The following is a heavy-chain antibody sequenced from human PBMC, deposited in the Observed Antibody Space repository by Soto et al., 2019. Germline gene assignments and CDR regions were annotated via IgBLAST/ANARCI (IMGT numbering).Heavy chain of an antibody. CDR3: AKSGPTNYFDY. J-gene: IGHJ4*02. Sequence: GGSLRLSCAASGFTFSTYAMNWVRQAPGKGLEWVSGLSGGGAFTYYADSVKGRFTISRDDSKNTLYLQMNSLRVGDTAVYYCAKSGPTNYFDYWGQGALVTVSS. V-gene: IGHV3-23*01. CDR1: GFTFSTYA. CDR2: LSGGGAFT.